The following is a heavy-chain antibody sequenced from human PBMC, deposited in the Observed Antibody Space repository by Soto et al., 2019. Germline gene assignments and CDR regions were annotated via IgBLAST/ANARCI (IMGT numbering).Heavy chain of an antibody. D-gene: IGHD5-12*01. CDR2: ISGSGGST. CDR1: GFTFSSYA. Sequence: EVQLLESGGGLVQPGGSLRLSCAASGFTFSSYAMSWVRQAPGKGLEWVSAISGSGGSTYYADSVKGRFTISRDNSKSTLYLQMNSLRAEDTAVYYCAKLGYDLWYYFDYWGQGTLVTVSS. V-gene: IGHV3-23*01. CDR3: AKLGYDLWYYFDY. J-gene: IGHJ4*02.